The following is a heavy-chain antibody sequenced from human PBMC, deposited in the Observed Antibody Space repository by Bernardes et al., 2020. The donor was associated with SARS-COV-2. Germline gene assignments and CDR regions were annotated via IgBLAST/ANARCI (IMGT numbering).Heavy chain of an antibody. J-gene: IGHJ4*02. V-gene: IGHV3-23*01. CDR2: ISAIRNT. Sequence: GGSLRLSCVTSGLAFTNIDMAWVRQAPGRGLEWVSTISAIRNTHYADPVMGRFTISRDDVNNALYLQMNNLRVEDTATYYCTTELQYDNLYWGQGALVTVSS. D-gene: IGHD3-22*01. CDR1: GLAFTNID. CDR3: TTELQYDNLY.